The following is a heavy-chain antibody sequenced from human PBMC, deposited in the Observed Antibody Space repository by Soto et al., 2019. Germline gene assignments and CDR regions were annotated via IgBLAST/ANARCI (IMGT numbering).Heavy chain of an antibody. J-gene: IGHJ6*02. Sequence: LRLSFAASGXTFSSYAMHWVHQAPGKGLEWVAVISYDGSNKYYADSVKGRFTISRDNSKNTLYLQMNSLRAEDTAVYYCASPIYCSGGSCYRYLGYYGMDVWGQGTTVTVSS. CDR1: GXTFSSYA. CDR2: ISYDGSNK. CDR3: ASPIYCSGGSCYRYLGYYGMDV. V-gene: IGHV3-30-3*01. D-gene: IGHD2-15*01.